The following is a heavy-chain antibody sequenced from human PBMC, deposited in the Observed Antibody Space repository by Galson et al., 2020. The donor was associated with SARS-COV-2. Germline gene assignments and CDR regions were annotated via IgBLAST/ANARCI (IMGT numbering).Heavy chain of an antibody. V-gene: IGHV3-53*01. CDR3: ARERVATIFGYYYYYGMDV. CDR1: GFTVSSNY. D-gene: IGHD3-3*01. J-gene: IGHJ6*02. CDR2: IYSGGST. Sequence: QLGESLKISCAASGFTVSSNYMSWVRQAPGKGLEWVSVIYSGGSTYYADSVKGRFTISRDNSKNTLYLQMNSLRAEDTAVYYCARERVATIFGYYYYYGMDVWGQGTTVTVSS.